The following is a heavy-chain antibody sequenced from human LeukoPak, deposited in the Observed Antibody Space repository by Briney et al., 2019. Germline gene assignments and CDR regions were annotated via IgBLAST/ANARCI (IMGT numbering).Heavy chain of an antibody. V-gene: IGHV1-18*01. D-gene: IGHD3-22*01. CDR2: ISAYNGNT. J-gene: IGHJ5*02. CDR3: ARSFGNYYYDSSGYYDWFDP. Sequence: ASVKVSRKASGYTFTSYGISWVRQAPGQGLEWMGWISAYNGNTNYAQKLQGRVTMTTDTSTSTAYMELRSLRSDDTAVYYCARSFGNYYYDSSGYYDWFDPWGQGTLVTVSS. CDR1: GYTFTSYG.